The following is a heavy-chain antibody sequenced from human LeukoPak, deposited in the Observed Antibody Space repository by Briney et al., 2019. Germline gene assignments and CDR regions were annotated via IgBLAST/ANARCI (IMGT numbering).Heavy chain of an antibody. J-gene: IGHJ4*02. CDR3: AKGSYYDSSGSFYFDY. CDR2: ISGSGDNT. Sequence: GGSLRLSCAATGFTFSSYAMSWVRQAPGKGLEWVSGISGSGDNTNYADSVKGRFTISRDNSKNTLYVQVNSLGTEDTAAYYCAKGSYYDSSGSFYFDYWGQGTLVTVSS. CDR1: GFTFSSYA. V-gene: IGHV3-23*01. D-gene: IGHD3-22*01.